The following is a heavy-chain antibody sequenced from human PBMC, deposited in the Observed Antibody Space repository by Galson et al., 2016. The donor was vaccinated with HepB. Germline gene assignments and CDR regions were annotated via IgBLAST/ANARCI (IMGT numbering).Heavy chain of an antibody. Sequence: SLRLSCAASGFTVSSNYMTWVRQAPGKGLERVSLIYSGGITYSADSVKGRFTISRDNSKNTLYLQMNSLRAEDTAVYYCASRYNTYIDYAMDVWGQGTTVTVSS. V-gene: IGHV3-66*01. CDR3: ASRYNTYIDYAMDV. D-gene: IGHD3-16*02. CDR1: GFTVSSNY. J-gene: IGHJ6*02. CDR2: IYSGGIT.